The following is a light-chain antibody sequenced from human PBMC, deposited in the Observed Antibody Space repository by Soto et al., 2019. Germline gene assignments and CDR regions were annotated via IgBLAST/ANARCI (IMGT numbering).Light chain of an antibody. J-gene: IGKJ4*01. V-gene: IGKV1-9*01. Sequence: DIQLTQSPSFLSASVGDRVTITCRASQGIRSYLAWYQQKPGIAPKVLIYAASTLQSGVPSRFSGSVSGTECTLTTRSLLPEDFATYYCKQVKSYPLTLGGGTKVEIK. CDR1: QGIRSY. CDR2: AAS. CDR3: KQVKSYPLT.